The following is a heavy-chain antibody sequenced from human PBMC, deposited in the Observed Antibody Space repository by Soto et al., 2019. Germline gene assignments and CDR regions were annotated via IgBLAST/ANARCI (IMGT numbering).Heavy chain of an antibody. CDR3: ARDLYYDSSGPYLGYFQH. D-gene: IGHD3-22*01. CDR1: EVNLINYA. J-gene: IGHJ1*01. CDR2: ISYDGSNK. V-gene: IGHV3-30-3*01. Sequence: LSYAAAEVNLINYAVHRVRQAPNKGLEWVAVISYDGSNKYYADSVKSRFTISRDNSKNTLYLQMNSLRAEDTAVYYCARDLYYDSSGPYLGYFQHWGQGTLVKVSS.